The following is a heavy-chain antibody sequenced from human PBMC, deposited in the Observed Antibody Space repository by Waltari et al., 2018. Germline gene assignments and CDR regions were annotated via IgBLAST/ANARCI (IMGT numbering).Heavy chain of an antibody. CDR1: GASVSGYW. CDR3: AKNWVGTTFDY. V-gene: IGHV4-34*10. CDR2: INGNAGET. D-gene: IGHD1-26*01. Sequence: QVQLRESGPGLVKPSETLSLPCAVSGASVSGYWWTWIRQPPGRGLEWLGEINGNAGETNYSPSLRSRVTISKDASKNQCFLKLNCVTAADTAVYYCAKNWVGTTFDYWGQGVLVTVSS. J-gene: IGHJ4*02.